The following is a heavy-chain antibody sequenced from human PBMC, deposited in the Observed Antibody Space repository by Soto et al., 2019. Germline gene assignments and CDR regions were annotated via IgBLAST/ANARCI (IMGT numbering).Heavy chain of an antibody. CDR1: GGSISSGDYY. Sequence: QVQLQESGPGLVKPSQTLSLTCTVSGGSISSGDYYWSWVRQHPGKGLEWIGYRSYSGSTYYNPSLKSRVTIAVATSRNQFSLRLSSVTAADTAVYYCAREGGLAYCGGDCLYNWFDPWGQGTLVTVSS. V-gene: IGHV4-31*03. CDR2: RSYSGST. D-gene: IGHD2-21*02. J-gene: IGHJ5*02. CDR3: AREGGLAYCGGDCLYNWFDP.